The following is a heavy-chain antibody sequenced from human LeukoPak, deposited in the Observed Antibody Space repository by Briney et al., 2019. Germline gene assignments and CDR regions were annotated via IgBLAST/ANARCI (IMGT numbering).Heavy chain of an antibody. CDR3: ARVWELSFDY. CDR1: GFTVSTDH. CDR2: RYSGGTS. J-gene: IGHJ4*02. V-gene: IGHV3-53*01. Sequence: GGSLRLSCAASGFTVSTDHMSWVRQAPGKGLEWVAVRYSGGTSQYAESVKGRFTISRDKYNNMMSLQMHSLRAEDTALYYCARVWELSFDYWGQGTLVTLST. D-gene: IGHD1-26*01.